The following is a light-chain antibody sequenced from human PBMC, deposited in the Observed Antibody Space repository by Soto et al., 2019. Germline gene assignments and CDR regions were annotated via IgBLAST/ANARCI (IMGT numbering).Light chain of an antibody. J-gene: IGLJ3*02. CDR2: EGS. Sequence: CTGTSSDVGSYNLVSWYQQHPGKAPKLMIYEGSKRPSGVSNRFSGSKSGNTASLTISGLQAEDEADYYCCSYAGSSTPFGGGTKLTVL. CDR1: SSDVGSYNL. CDR3: CSYAGSSTP. V-gene: IGLV2-23*01.